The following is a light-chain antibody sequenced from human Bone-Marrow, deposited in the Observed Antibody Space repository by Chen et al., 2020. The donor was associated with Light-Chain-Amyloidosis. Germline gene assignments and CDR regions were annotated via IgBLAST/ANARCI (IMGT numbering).Light chain of an antibody. CDR3: QSADSSGTYEVI. CDR2: RDT. V-gene: IGLV3-25*03. CDR1: DLPTKY. Sequence: SYELTQPPSVSVSPGQTARLTCSGDDLPTKYAYWYQQKPGQAPGLVIHRDTERPSGISERFSGSSSGTTATLTISGVQVEDEADYHCQSADSSGTYEVIFGGGTKLTVL. J-gene: IGLJ2*01.